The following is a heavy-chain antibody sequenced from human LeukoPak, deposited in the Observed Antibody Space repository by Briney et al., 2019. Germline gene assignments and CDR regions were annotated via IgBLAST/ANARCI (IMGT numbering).Heavy chain of an antibody. J-gene: IGHJ5*02. CDR2: MNPNSGNT. CDR1: GHTFTSYD. V-gene: IGHV1-8*03. CDR3: ARGGCSSTSCYGNWFDP. Sequence: ASVKVSCKASGHTFTSYDINWVRQATGQGLEWMGWMNPNSGNTGYAQKFQGRVTITRNTSISTAYMELSSLRSEDTAVYYCARGGCSSTSCYGNWFDPWGQGTLVTVSS. D-gene: IGHD2-2*01.